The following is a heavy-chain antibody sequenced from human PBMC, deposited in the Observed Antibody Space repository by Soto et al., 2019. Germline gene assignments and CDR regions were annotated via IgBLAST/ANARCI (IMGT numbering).Heavy chain of an antibody. CDR1: GGTFSSYA. CDR2: IIPIFGTA. Sequence: QVQLVQSGAKVKKPGSSVKVSCKASGGTFSSYAISWVRQAPGQGLEWMGGIIPIFGTANYAQKFQGRVTITADKSTSTAYMELSSLRSEDKAVYYCASCIAAAGTRRDDAFDIWGQGTMVTVSS. CDR3: ASCIAAAGTRRDDAFDI. V-gene: IGHV1-69*06. D-gene: IGHD6-13*01. J-gene: IGHJ3*02.